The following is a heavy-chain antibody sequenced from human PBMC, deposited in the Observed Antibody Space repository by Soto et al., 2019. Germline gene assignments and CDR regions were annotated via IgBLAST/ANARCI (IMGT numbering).Heavy chain of an antibody. J-gene: IGHJ4*02. CDR2: INAGNGDT. V-gene: IGHV1-3*01. Sequence: QVQLVQSGAEVKKPGASVKVSCKASAYTFTSYSIHWVRQAPGQRLEWMGWINAGNGDTKYSQKFQGRVNITRDSCARSAYMGLSSLRTEDTAVYYCARDRYGDYSFDYWGQGTLVTVSS. CDR3: ARDRYGDYSFDY. CDR1: AYTFTSYS. D-gene: IGHD4-17*01.